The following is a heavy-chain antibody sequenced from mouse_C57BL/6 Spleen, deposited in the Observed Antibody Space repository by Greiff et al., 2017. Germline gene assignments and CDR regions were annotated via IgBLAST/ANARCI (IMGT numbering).Heavy chain of an antibody. Sequence: VQLQQSGPELVKPGASVKISCKASGYTFTDYYMNWVKQSHGKSLEWIGDINPNNGGTSYNQKFKGKATLTVDKSSSTAYMELRSLTSEDSAVYYCVYGSSFYAMDYWGQGTSVTVSS. D-gene: IGHD1-1*01. CDR2: INPNNGGT. J-gene: IGHJ4*01. V-gene: IGHV1-26*01. CDR3: VYGSSFYAMDY. CDR1: GYTFTDYY.